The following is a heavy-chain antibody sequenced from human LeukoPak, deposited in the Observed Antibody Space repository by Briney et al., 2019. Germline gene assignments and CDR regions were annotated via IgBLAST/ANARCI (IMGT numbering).Heavy chain of an antibody. CDR1: GIIFSNYW. V-gene: IGHV3-66*01. CDR2: IYSGGST. D-gene: IGHD4-11*01. J-gene: IGHJ6*03. Sequence: GRSLRLSCAASGIIFSNYWMHWVRQAPGKGLEWVSIIYSGGSTYYADSVKGRFTISRDNSKNTLYLQMNSLRAEDTAVYYCARDRTGQQLISRKEYYYMDVWGKGTTVTISS. CDR3: ARDRTGQQLISRKEYYYMDV.